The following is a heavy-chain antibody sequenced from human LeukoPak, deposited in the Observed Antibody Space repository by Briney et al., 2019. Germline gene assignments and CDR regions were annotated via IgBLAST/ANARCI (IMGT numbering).Heavy chain of an antibody. J-gene: IGHJ4*02. CDR2: IYYSGST. Sequence: PSETLSLTCTVSGGSVSSYYWSWIQQPPGKGLEWIGYIYYSGSTNYNPSLKSRVTISVDTSKNQFSLKLSSVTAADTAVYYCARDYGSGWSNWGQGTLVTVSS. CDR3: ARDYGSGWSN. D-gene: IGHD6-19*01. V-gene: IGHV4-59*02. CDR1: GGSVSSYY.